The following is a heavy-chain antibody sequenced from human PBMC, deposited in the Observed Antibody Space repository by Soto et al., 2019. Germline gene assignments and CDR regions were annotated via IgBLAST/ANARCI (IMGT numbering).Heavy chain of an antibody. CDR2: FDPEDGET. V-gene: IGHV1-24*01. J-gene: IGHJ6*03. D-gene: IGHD2-2*01. CDR1: GYTLTELS. Sequence: ASVKVSCKVSGYTLTELSMHWVRQAPGKGLEWMGGFDPEDGETIYAQKFQGRVTMTEDTSTDTAYMELSSLRSEDTAVYYCATGNRYCSSTSCLKDYYYYYYMDVWGKGTTVTVS. CDR3: ATGNRYCSSTSCLKDYYYYYYMDV.